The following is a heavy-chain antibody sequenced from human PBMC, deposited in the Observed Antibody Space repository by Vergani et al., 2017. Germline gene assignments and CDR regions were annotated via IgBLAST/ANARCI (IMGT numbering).Heavy chain of an antibody. Sequence: QVQLVQSGAEVKKPGSSVKVSCKASGGTFSSYAISWVRQAPGQGLEWMGRIIPIFGTANYAQKFQGRVTITADESTSTGYMELSSLRSEDTAVYYCARVGYCGSTSCPDAVDIWGQGTMVTVSS. CDR1: GGTFSSYA. CDR3: ARVGYCGSTSCPDAVDI. CDR2: IIPIFGTA. D-gene: IGHD2-2*01. V-gene: IGHV1-69*13. J-gene: IGHJ3*02.